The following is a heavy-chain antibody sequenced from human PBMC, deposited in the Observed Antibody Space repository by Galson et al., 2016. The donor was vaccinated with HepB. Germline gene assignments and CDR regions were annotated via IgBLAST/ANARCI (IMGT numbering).Heavy chain of an antibody. V-gene: IGHV3-53*05. CDR3: ARDFKLGAPDYMDV. J-gene: IGHJ6*03. D-gene: IGHD1-26*01. Sequence: SLRLSCAASGFTVSSDYMNWVRQAPGKGLEWVSVIYSGGTTYYADSVKGRFTISRDNSKNTVDLQIHSLRSEDAAVYFCARDFKLGAPDYMDVWGKGTMVTVS. CDR2: IYSGGTT. CDR1: GFTVSSDY.